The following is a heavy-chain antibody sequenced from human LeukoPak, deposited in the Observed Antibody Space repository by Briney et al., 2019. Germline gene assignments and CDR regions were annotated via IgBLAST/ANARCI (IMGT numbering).Heavy chain of an antibody. J-gene: IGHJ5*02. CDR1: EFVFSSHA. Sequence: GGSLRLSCVASEFVFSSHAMIWVRQAPGKGLEWVSGISWNSGRIGYADSVKGRFTISRDNAKSSPYLQMNSLRAEDTALYYCAKTSHYDSSGYLDTWGQGTLVTVSS. CDR2: ISWNSGRI. D-gene: IGHD3-22*01. CDR3: AKTSHYDSSGYLDT. V-gene: IGHV3-9*01.